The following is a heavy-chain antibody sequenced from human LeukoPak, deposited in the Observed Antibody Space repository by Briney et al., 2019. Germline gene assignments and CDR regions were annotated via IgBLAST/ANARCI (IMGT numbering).Heavy chain of an antibody. D-gene: IGHD3-10*01. V-gene: IGHV1-18*01. CDR1: GYSFPTSG. CDR3: ARGVYCCGYYYGWYFDY. Sequence: GASVKVSCKASGYSFPTSGITWVRQAPGQGPEWLGWISPYSGNAHYAQKVQGRLTMTTDTSTSTAYMELRSLRSDDTAVYYCARGVYCCGYYYGWYFDYWGQGTLVTVSS. J-gene: IGHJ4*02. CDR2: ISPYSGNA.